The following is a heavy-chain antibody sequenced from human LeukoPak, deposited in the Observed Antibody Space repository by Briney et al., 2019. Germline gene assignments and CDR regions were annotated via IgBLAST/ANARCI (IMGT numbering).Heavy chain of an antibody. J-gene: IGHJ2*01. CDR2: ISSGGDYT. Sequence: PGGSLRLSCAASGFSFSSHGMSWVRQAPWKGPEWVTSISSGGDYTFYADSVKGRFTISRDNSKNTLYLQMNSLRAGDTAIYYCAKIGVIGNWYYDVWGRGTLVTVSS. CDR3: AKIGVIGNWYYDV. CDR1: GFSFSSHG. V-gene: IGHV3-23*01. D-gene: IGHD3-10*01.